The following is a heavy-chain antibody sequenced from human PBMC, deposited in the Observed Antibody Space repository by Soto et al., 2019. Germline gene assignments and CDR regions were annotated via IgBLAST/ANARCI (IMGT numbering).Heavy chain of an antibody. CDR2: IHSSGST. CDR3: ARDQGVAAAGITWFDP. CDR1: GASMNSYH. V-gene: IGHV4-4*07. Sequence: KSSETLSLTCTVSGASMNSYHWSWIRQPAGKGLEWIGHIHSSGSTNYNPSLKSRVTMSVDTSKNQFSLRLMSLTAADTAVYYCARDQGVAAAGITWFDPRGQGSLVTVSS. D-gene: IGHD6-13*01. J-gene: IGHJ5*02.